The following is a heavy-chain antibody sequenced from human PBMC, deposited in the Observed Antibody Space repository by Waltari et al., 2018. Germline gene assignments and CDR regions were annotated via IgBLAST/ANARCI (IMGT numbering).Heavy chain of an antibody. J-gene: IGHJ4*01. Sequence: QVQLVQSGPEVQKPGASVKVSCKTSGYGFSTYYIHWVRQAPGQGLEWRGWVNPNSGGTNYAQKFQCRVTMTGDTSITTVYMELSRLRSDDTAILYCARQYFYGSRGDEYYFDSWGQGTLLTVSS. CDR2: VNPNSGGT. V-gene: IGHV1-2*02. CDR3: ARQYFYGSRGDEYYFDS. D-gene: IGHD3-10*01. CDR1: GYGFSTYY.